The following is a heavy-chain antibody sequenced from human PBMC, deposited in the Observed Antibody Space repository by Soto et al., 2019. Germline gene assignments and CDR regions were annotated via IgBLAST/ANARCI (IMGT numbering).Heavy chain of an antibody. J-gene: IGHJ3*02. CDR1: GYSFTSYW. CDR3: ARLCYCSITSCYLGAVEWAFNI. D-gene: IGHD2-2*01. V-gene: IGHV5-51*01. Sequence: GESLKISCKGSGYSFTSYWIGWVRQMPGKGLEWMGIIYPGDFDTRYSPSFQGQVTISADKSISTAYLQWSSLKASDTAMYYWARLCYCSITSCYLGAVEWAFNIWGQGTMVTVSS. CDR2: IYPGDFDT.